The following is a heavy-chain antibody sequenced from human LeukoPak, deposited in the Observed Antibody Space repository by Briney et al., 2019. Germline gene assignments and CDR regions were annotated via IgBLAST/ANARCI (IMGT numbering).Heavy chain of an antibody. CDR1: AFTVSNNY. J-gene: IGHJ6*02. V-gene: IGHV3-53*01. Sequence: PGGSLRLSCAASAFTVSNNYMSWVRQAPGKGLEWVSVLYIDGSTYYADFVKGRFTISRDNSKNTLYLQMNSLRVEDMAVYYCSRLPLDYYDSGDFYDYYAMDVWGQGTTVTVSS. D-gene: IGHD3-22*01. CDR2: LYIDGST. CDR3: SRLPLDYYDSGDFYDYYAMDV.